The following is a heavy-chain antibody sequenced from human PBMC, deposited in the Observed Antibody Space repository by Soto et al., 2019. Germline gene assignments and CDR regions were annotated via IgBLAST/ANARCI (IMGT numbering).Heavy chain of an antibody. D-gene: IGHD1-1*01. CDR2: IKSKTDGGTT. Sequence: GGSLRLSCAASGFTFSNAWMDWVRQAPGKGLEWVGRIKSKTDGGTTDYAAPVKGRFTISRDDSKNTLYLQMNSLKTEDTAVYYCTTDGAGGTTTYGMDVWGQGTTVTVS. CDR1: GFTFSNAW. J-gene: IGHJ6*02. CDR3: TTDGAGGTTTYGMDV. V-gene: IGHV3-15*07.